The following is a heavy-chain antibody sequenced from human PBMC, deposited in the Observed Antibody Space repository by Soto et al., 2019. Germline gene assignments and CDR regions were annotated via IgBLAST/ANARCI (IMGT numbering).Heavy chain of an antibody. CDR1: GFTFSNPW. J-gene: IGHJ6*02. V-gene: IGHV3-15*07. CDR2: IKSKTDGGTT. Sequence: LRLSCAASGFTFSNPWMNWVRQAPGKGLEWVGRIKSKTDGGTTDYAAPVKGRFTISRDDSKNTLYLQMNSLKTEDTAVYYCTTASTLLEYGDPYYYGMDVWGQGTTVTVSS. D-gene: IGHD4-17*01. CDR3: TTASTLLEYGDPYYYGMDV.